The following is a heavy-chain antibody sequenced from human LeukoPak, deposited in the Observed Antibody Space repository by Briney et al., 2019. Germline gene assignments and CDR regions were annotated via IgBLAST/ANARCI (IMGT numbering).Heavy chain of an antibody. V-gene: IGHV3-53*01. CDR3: AKDLRFLADDAFDI. CDR2: IYSGGST. J-gene: IGHJ3*02. CDR1: GFTVSSNY. Sequence: GGSLRLSCAASGFTVSSNYMSWVRQAPGKGLEWVSVIYSGGSTYYADSVKGRFTISRDNSKNTLYLQMNSLRAEDTAVYYCAKDLRFLADDAFDIWGQGTMVTVSS. D-gene: IGHD3-10*01.